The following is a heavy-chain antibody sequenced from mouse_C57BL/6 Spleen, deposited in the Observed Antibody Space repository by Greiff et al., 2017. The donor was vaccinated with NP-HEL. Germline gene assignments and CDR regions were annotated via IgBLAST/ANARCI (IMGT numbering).Heavy chain of an antibody. V-gene: IGHV1-64*01. Sequence: VQLQQPGAELVKPGASVKLSCKASGYTFTSYWMHWVKQRPGQGLEWIGMIHPNSGSTNYNEKFKSKATLTVDKSSSTAYMQLSSLTSEDSAVYYCARRVVAKDYFDYWGQGPTLTVSS. CDR2: IHPNSGST. CDR1: GYTFTSYW. CDR3: ARRVVAKDYFDY. J-gene: IGHJ2*01. D-gene: IGHD1-1*01.